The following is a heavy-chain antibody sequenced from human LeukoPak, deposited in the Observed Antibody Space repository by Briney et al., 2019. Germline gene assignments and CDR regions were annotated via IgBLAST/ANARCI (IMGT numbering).Heavy chain of an antibody. V-gene: IGHV3-23*01. CDR3: AKDPVNTRGYYMDV. CDR1: GFTFSSYW. CDR2: ISGSGGST. Sequence: GGSLRLSCAASGFTFSSYWMHWVRQAPGQGLVWVSAISGSGGSTYYADSVKGRFTISRDNSKNTLYLQMNSLRAEDTAVYYRAKDPVNTRGYYMDVWGKGTTVTVSS. J-gene: IGHJ6*03. D-gene: IGHD5-18*01.